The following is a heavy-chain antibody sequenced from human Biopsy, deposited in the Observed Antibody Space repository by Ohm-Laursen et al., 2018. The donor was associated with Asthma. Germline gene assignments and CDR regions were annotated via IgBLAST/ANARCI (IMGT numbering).Heavy chain of an antibody. Sequence: SLRLSCAASGFTLGDYWMSWVRQVPGKGLAWVANIKHDGSEKNHVGSLKGRFTISRDNAKNSLYLQMNSLRAEDTAVYYCPRTFHFRSPYHAEHYQLWGQGTLVTVSS. CDR3: PRTFHFRSPYHAEHYQL. D-gene: IGHD3-3*02. CDR2: IKHDGSEK. V-gene: IGHV3-7*01. J-gene: IGHJ1*01. CDR1: GFTLGDYW.